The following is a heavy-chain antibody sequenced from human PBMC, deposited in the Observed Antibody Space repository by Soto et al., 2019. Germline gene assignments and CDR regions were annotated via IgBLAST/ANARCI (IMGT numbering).Heavy chain of an antibody. V-gene: IGHV4-39*01. CDR3: ARHDSGFYAFDI. D-gene: IGHD3-22*01. CDR2: IYYSGST. Sequence: SETLSLTCTVSGGSISSSSYYWDWIRQPPGKGLEWIGRIYYSGSTYYNPSLKSRVTISVDTSKNQFSLKLSSVTAADTAVYYCARHDSGFYAFDIWGQGTMVTVSS. CDR1: GGSISSSSYY. J-gene: IGHJ3*02.